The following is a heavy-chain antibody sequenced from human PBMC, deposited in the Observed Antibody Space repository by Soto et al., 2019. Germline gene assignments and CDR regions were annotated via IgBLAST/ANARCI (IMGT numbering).Heavy chain of an antibody. Sequence: GGALRLSCAASGFTFSSYAMSWVRQAPGKGREWVSAISGSGGSTYYADSVKGRFTISRDNSKNTLYLQMNSLRAEDTAVYYCAKGLPCSSTSCYGYWGQGTLVTVSS. J-gene: IGHJ4*02. CDR3: AKGLPCSSTSCYGY. D-gene: IGHD2-2*01. V-gene: IGHV3-23*01. CDR2: ISGSGGST. CDR1: GFTFSSYA.